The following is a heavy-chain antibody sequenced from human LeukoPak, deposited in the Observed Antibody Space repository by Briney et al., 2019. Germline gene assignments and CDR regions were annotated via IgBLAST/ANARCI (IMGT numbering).Heavy chain of an antibody. CDR2: IYYSGST. J-gene: IGHJ4*02. D-gene: IGHD2-2*01. V-gene: IGHV4-59*01. Sequence: PSETLSLTCTVSGGSISSYYWSWIRQPPGKGPEWIGYIYYSGSTNYNPSLKSRVTISVETSKNQFSLKLSSVTAADTAVYYCARVCSSGRCLDYWGQGTLVTVSS. CDR1: GGSISSYY. CDR3: ARVCSSGRCLDY.